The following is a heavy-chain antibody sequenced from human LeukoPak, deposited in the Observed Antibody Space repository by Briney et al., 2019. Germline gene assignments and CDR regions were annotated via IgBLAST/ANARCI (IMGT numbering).Heavy chain of an antibody. V-gene: IGHV3-23*01. CDR1: GFTFSSYA. CDR2: ISGSGGST. CDR3: AKSGYYFRAWYFDY. D-gene: IGHD2/OR15-2a*01. J-gene: IGHJ4*02. Sequence: PGGSLRLSCAASGFTFSSYAMSWVRQAPGKGLEWVSAISGSGGSTYYADSVKGRFTIYRDNSKNTLYLQMNSLRAEDTAVYHCAKSGYYFRAWYFDYWGQGTLVTVSS.